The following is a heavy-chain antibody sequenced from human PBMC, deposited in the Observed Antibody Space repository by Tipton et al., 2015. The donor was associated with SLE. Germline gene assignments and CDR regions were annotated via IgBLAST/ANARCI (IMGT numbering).Heavy chain of an antibody. D-gene: IGHD4-11*01. J-gene: IGHJ4*02. V-gene: IGHV4-34*01. CDR2: INHSGNT. Sequence: LRLSCTVSGGSISYYYWSWIRQSPGKGLEWIGEINHSGNTHYNPSLKTRVTISVDTSRNQFSLKVNSVTAADTAVYYCVTDYTAADSWGQGTLVTVSS. CDR3: VTDYTAADS. CDR1: GGSISYYY.